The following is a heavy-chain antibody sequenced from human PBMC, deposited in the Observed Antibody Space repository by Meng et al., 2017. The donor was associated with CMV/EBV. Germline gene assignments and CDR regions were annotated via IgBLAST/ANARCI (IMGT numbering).Heavy chain of an antibody. CDR1: GTFSRYYY. CDR2: IHTSGRT. V-gene: IGHV4-4*07. J-gene: IGHJ4*02. CDR3: ARDRSNWYPRFDY. D-gene: IGHD6-13*01. Sequence: ARVQAWGQGVVTRSETQVLRYAVCGTFSRYYYRWGRQAPGEERVGMVGRIHTSGRTNYAPTLQSRVTMSVDKSTNQVSLELSSVTAADTAVYYCARDRSNWYPRFDYWGQGTLVTVSS.